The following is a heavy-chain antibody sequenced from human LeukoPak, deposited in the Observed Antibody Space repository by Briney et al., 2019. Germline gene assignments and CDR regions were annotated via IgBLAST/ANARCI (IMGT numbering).Heavy chain of an antibody. D-gene: IGHD3-22*01. CDR3: ARRIVATSFRDF. CDR1: GGSISSSSYH. CDR2: VYYSVRT. J-gene: IGHJ4*02. V-gene: IGHV4-39*01. Sequence: SEPLSLTCTVSGGSISSSSYHWSWIRQPPGKWLAWIGNVYYSVRTYYSPSLKSRVTISVDTSSNQFSLKGNSGTPADTAVYYCARRIVATSFRDFWGEGTLVTVSS.